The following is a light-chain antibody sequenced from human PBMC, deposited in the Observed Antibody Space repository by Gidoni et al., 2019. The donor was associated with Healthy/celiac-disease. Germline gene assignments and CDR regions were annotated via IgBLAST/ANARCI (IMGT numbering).Light chain of an antibody. Sequence: DIHMTQSPSTLSASAGDRVTITLRASQSISSWLAWYQQKPGKAPKLLIYDASSLESWVPSRFSSSGSGTEFTLNNSSLQPDDFATYYCQQYNSYSPYTFXQXTKLXIK. V-gene: IGKV1-5*01. CDR2: DAS. CDR1: QSISSW. CDR3: QQYNSYSPYT. J-gene: IGKJ2*01.